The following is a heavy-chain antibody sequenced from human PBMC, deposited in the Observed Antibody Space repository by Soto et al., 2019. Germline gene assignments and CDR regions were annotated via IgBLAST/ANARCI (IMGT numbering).Heavy chain of an antibody. J-gene: IGHJ5*02. D-gene: IGHD6-19*01. CDR2: TYYRSKWYN. Sequence: SQTLSLTFAISGDSVSSNSSAWNCIRQSPSRGLEWLGRTYYRSKWYNDYAVSVKSRITINPDTSKNQFSLQLNSVTPEDTAVYYCARDREYSSGWGANRWFDPWGQGTLVTVSS. CDR3: ARDREYSSGWGANRWFDP. CDR1: GDSVSSNSSA. V-gene: IGHV6-1*01.